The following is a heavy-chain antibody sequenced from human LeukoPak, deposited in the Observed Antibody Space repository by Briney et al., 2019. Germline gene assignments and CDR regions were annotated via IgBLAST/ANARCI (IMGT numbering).Heavy chain of an antibody. CDR2: IYSDGST. CDR1: GGSIANYF. V-gene: IGHV4-59*01. CDR3: ARASDSRGAYSGGHI. J-gene: IGHJ3*02. D-gene: IGHD6-19*01. Sequence: SETLSLTCTVSGGSIANYFWGWIRQPPGKGLEWIGYIYSDGSTKYNPSLKSRVTISVDTSKNQFSLKLTSVTAADTAVYCCARASDSRGAYSGGHIWGQGTMVTVSA.